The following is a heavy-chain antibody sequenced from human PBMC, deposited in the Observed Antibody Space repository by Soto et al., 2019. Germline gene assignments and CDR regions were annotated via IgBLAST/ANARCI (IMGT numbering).Heavy chain of an antibody. CDR1: GFTFSSYG. Sequence: EGSLRLSCAASGFTFSSYGMHWVRQAPGKGLEWVAVISYDGSNKYYADSVKGRFTISRDNSKNTLYLQMNSLRAEDTAVYYCANRYSSSGWSHYYYYGMHVWGQGTTVTVSS. J-gene: IGHJ6*02. CDR3: ANRYSSSGWSHYYYYGMHV. D-gene: IGHD6-19*01. V-gene: IGHV3-30*18. CDR2: ISYDGSNK.